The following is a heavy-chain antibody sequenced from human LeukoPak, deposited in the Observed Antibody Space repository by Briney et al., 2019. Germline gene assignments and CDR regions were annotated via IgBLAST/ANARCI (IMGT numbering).Heavy chain of an antibody. Sequence: GGSLRLSCAASGFTFSNYAMSWVRQAPGKGLEWVSAISSGGGNTYYAASVKGRFTISRDNSKNTLYLQMNSLRAEHTAVYYCAKTPGNSSSWQFDFWGQGNPVTASS. CDR3: AKTPGNSSSWQFDF. CDR2: ISSGGGNT. D-gene: IGHD6-13*01. V-gene: IGHV3-23*01. CDR1: GFTFSNYA. J-gene: IGHJ4*02.